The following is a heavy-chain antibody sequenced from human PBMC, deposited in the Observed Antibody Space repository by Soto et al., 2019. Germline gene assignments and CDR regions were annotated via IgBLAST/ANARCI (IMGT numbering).Heavy chain of an antibody. D-gene: IGHD6-19*01. CDR1: GGSFSGYY. J-gene: IGHJ4*02. CDR3: AREYSSGWYGGALDY. V-gene: IGHV4-34*01. Sequence: SETLSLTCAVYGGSFSGYYWSWIRQPPGKGLEWIGEINHSGSTNYNPSLKSRVTISVDTSKNQFSLKLSSVTAADTAVYYCAREYSSGWYGGALDYWGQGTLVTVSS. CDR2: INHSGST.